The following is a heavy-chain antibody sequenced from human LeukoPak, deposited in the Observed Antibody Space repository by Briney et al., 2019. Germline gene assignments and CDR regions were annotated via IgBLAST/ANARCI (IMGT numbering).Heavy chain of an antibody. J-gene: IGHJ4*02. CDR3: ARPSRTNYDCDY. Sequence: SETLSLTCTVSGGSISTHYWSWIRQPPGKGLEWIGSIYHSGSTYYNPSLESRVTISVDTSKNQFSLKLSSVTAADTAVYYCARPSRTNYDCDYWGPGVLVTVSS. V-gene: IGHV4-59*08. D-gene: IGHD1-7*01. CDR2: IYHSGST. CDR1: GGSISTHY.